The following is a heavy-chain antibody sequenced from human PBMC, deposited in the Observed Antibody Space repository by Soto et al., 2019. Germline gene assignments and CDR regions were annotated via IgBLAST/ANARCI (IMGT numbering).Heavy chain of an antibody. J-gene: IGHJ3*02. Sequence: SVKVSCKASGYTFTGYYMHWVRQAPGQGLEWMGWINPNSGGTNYAQKFQGWVTMTRDTSISTAYMELSRLRSDDTAVYYCARASVERVVAAMGAFDIWGQGTMVTVSS. V-gene: IGHV1-2*04. CDR3: ARASVERVVAAMGAFDI. CDR2: INPNSGGT. CDR1: GYTFTGYY. D-gene: IGHD2-15*01.